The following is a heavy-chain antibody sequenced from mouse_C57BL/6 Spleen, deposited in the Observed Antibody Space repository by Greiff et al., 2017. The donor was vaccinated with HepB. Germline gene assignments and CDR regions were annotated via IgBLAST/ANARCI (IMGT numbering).Heavy chain of an antibody. CDR3: ARDYGSSPFDY. D-gene: IGHD1-1*01. CDR1: GYAFSSYW. J-gene: IGHJ2*01. Sequence: QVQLQQSGAELVKPGASVKISCKASGYAFSSYWMNWVKQRPGKGLEWIGQIYPGDGDTNYNGKFKGKATLTADKSSSTAYMHLSSLTSEDSAVYFCARDYGSSPFDYWGQGTTLTVSS. V-gene: IGHV1-80*01. CDR2: IYPGDGDT.